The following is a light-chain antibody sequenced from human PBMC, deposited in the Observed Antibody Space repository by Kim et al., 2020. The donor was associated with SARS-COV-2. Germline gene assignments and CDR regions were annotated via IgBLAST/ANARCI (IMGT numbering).Light chain of an antibody. V-gene: IGLV6-57*01. Sequence: GKAVTISCTRSSGSIASTSVQWYQQRPGSSPTIVIYEDNRRPSGVPDRFSASFDSSSNSASLTISGLKTEDEADYYCQSHDGSPWVFGGGTQLTVL. CDR3: QSHDGSPWV. J-gene: IGLJ3*02. CDR2: EDN. CDR1: SGSIASTS.